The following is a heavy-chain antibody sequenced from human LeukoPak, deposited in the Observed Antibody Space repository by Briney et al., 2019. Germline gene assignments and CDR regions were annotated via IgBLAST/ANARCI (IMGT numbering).Heavy chain of an antibody. V-gene: IGHV3-30*02. D-gene: IGHD1-26*01. J-gene: IGHJ4*02. Sequence: QPGGSLRLSCAASGFTFSSYGMHWVRQAPGKGLEWVAFIRYDGSNKYYADSVKGRFTISRDNSKNTLYLQMNSLRAEDTAVYYCAKDRGPFYSGSDSDYFDYWGQGTLVTVSS. CDR1: GFTFSSYG. CDR2: IRYDGSNK. CDR3: AKDRGPFYSGSDSDYFDY.